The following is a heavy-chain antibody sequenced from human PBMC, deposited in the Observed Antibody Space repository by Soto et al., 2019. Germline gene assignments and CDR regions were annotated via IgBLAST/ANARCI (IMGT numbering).Heavy chain of an antibody. CDR1: GFTFSSYA. V-gene: IGHV3-23*01. CDR3: AKEASYDFWSGYYTFFDY. D-gene: IGHD3-3*01. CDR2: ISGSGGST. J-gene: IGHJ4*02. Sequence: GGSLRLSCAASGFTFSSYAMSWVRQAPGKGLEWVSAISGSGGSTYYADSVKGRFTISRDNSKNTLYLQMNSLRAEDTAVYYCAKEASYDFWSGYYTFFDYWGQGTLVTVSS.